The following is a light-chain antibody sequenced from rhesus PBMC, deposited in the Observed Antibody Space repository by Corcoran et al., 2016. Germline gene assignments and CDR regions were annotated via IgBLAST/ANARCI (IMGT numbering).Light chain of an antibody. V-gene: IGLV7-80*01. J-gene: IGLJ6*01. CDR3: WLYYSGADV. CDR1: PGAVTSGHN. CDR2: DTT. Sequence: QAVVTQEPSLTVPPGGTVIPTFSSSPGAVTSGHNQHWFQQKPGQAHKTLIYDTTNKLYWTPARFSGSLHGGKAALTLSGAQPEDEAEYYCWLYYSGADVFGSGTKLTVL.